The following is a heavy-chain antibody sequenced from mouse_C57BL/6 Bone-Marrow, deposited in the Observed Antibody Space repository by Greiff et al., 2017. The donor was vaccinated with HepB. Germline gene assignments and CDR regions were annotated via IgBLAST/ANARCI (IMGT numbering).Heavy chain of an antibody. J-gene: IGHJ2*01. CDR3: ARLNYSKEGDY. V-gene: IGHV1-54*01. D-gene: IGHD2-5*01. Sequence: QVQLLQSGAELVRPGPSVKVSCKASGYAFTNYLIEWVKQRPGQGLEWIGVINPGSGGTNYNEKFKGKATLTADKSSSTAYMQLSSLTSEDSAVYFCARLNYSKEGDYWGQGTTLTVSS. CDR1: GYAFTNYL. CDR2: INPGSGGT.